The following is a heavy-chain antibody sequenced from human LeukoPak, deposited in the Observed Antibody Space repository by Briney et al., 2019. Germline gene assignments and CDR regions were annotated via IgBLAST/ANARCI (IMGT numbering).Heavy chain of an antibody. CDR1: GGSISSYY. Sequence: SETLSLTCTVSGGSISSYYWSWIRQPPGQGLEWIGYIYYSGSTNSNPSLKSRVTISVDTSKNQFSLKLSSVTAAATAVYYCATIGIVVPAAIQGHYYYGMDVWGQGTTVTVSS. J-gene: IGHJ6*02. D-gene: IGHD2-2*02. V-gene: IGHV4-59*08. CDR2: IYYSGST. CDR3: ATIGIVVPAAIQGHYYYGMDV.